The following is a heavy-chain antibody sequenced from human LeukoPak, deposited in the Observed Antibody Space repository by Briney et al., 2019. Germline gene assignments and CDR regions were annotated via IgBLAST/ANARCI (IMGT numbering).Heavy chain of an antibody. CDR1: GFTFNDYC. CDR2: IKSDGSVS. V-gene: IGHV3-74*01. J-gene: IGHJ4*02. CDR3: AKGRSSGWYDFDY. D-gene: IGHD6-13*01. Sequence: GGSLRLSCAASGFTFNDYCMHWVRQAPGKGLVWVSRIKSDGSVSINGDSVKGRFTISRDNSKSTLYLQTNSLRAEDTAVYYCAKGRSSGWYDFDYWGQGTVVTVSS.